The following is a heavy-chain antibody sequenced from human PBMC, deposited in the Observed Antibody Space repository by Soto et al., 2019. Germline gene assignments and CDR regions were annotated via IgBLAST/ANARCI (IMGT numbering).Heavy chain of an antibody. CDR3: ARDDRAHTKSPAPDH. J-gene: IGHJ4*02. V-gene: IGHV4-59*01. D-gene: IGHD3-22*01. Sequence: PSETLSLTCTVSGGSISTYYWNWIRQPPGKGLESIGYIYYSGSANYSPSLKSRVTISVDTSKNEFSLKLSSVTAADTAIYYCARDDRAHTKSPAPDHWGQGTLVTVSS. CDR2: IYYSGSA. CDR1: GGSISTYY.